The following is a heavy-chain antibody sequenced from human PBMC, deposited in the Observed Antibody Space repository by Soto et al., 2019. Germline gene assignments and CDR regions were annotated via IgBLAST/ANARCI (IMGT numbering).Heavy chain of an antibody. CDR2: VYYSGST. V-gene: IGHV4-59*08. J-gene: IGHJ5*02. CDR3: ARRRYSIGWSTNWFDP. D-gene: IGHD6-19*01. Sequence: PSETLSLTCTVSGGSVNSYYWSWVRQPPGKGLEWVGCVYYSGSTNYNPSLKSRVTMSVDTSKNQFSVKLTSVTAADTAVYYCARRRYSIGWSTNWFDPWGQGTLVTVSS. CDR1: GGSVNSYY.